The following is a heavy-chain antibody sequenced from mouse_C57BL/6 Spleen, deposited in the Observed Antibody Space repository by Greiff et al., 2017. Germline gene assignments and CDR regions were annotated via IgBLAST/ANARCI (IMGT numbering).Heavy chain of an antibody. V-gene: IGHV3-6*01. CDR2: ISYDGSN. CDR3: ATRYYYGSLHWYFDG. Sequence: DVQLQESGPGLVKPSQSLSLTCSVTGYSITSGYYWNWIRQFPGNKLEWMGYISYDGSNNYNPSLKNRISITRDTSKNQFFLKLNSVTTEDTATYYCATRYYYGSLHWYFDGWGTGTTVTVSS. D-gene: IGHD1-1*01. CDR1: GYSITSGYY. J-gene: IGHJ1*03.